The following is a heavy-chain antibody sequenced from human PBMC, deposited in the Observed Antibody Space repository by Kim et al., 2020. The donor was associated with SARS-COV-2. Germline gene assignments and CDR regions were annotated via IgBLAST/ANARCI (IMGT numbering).Heavy chain of an antibody. CDR3: ARWNFDWLQAAFDI. Sequence: GGSLRLSCAASGFTFSSYSMNWVRQAPGKGLEWVSSISSSSSYIYYADSVKGRFTISRDNAKNSLYLQMNSLRAEDTAVYYCARWNFDWLQAAFDIWGQGTMVTVSS. V-gene: IGHV3-21*01. D-gene: IGHD3-9*01. CDR1: GFTFSSYS. CDR2: ISSSSSYI. J-gene: IGHJ3*02.